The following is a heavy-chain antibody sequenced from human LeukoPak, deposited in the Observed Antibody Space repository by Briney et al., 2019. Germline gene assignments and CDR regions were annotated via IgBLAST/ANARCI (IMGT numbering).Heavy chain of an antibody. CDR3: ARVFRPSLTVFIIRGAFDI. CDR1: GFTFSSYS. D-gene: IGHD3-3*01. V-gene: IGHV3-7*01. Sequence: GGSLRLSCAASGFTFSSYSMNWVRQAPGKGLEWVANIKQDGSEKYYVDSVKGRFTISRDNDKNSLYLQMNSLRVEDTAVYYCARVFRPSLTVFIIRGAFDIWGQGTMDTVSS. CDR2: IKQDGSEK. J-gene: IGHJ3*02.